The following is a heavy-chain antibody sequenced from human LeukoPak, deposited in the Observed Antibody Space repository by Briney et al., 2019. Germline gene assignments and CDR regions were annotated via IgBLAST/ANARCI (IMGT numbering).Heavy chain of an antibody. CDR3: ARGGDDERGGAFDI. CDR2: IIPMSGTA. CDR1: GGAFNTDA. Sequence: SVKVSCKASGGAFNTDAISWVRQAPGQGLEWMGRIIPMSGTANYAQKFQGRVTITTDESTSTAYMELSSPRSEDTAVYYCARGGDDERGGAFDIWGQGTMVTVSS. V-gene: IGHV1-69*05. D-gene: IGHD2-21*02. J-gene: IGHJ3*02.